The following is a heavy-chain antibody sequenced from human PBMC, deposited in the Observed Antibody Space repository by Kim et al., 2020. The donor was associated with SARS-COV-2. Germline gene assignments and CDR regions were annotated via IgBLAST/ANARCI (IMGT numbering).Heavy chain of an antibody. CDR2: INAGNGNT. Sequence: ASVKVSCKASGYTFTSYAIHWVRQAPGQRLEWMGWINAGNGNTKYSQKFQGRVTITRDTSASTAYMELSSLRSEDTAIYFCARESIGVVVVVTGLDYWGQGTLVTVSS. J-gene: IGHJ4*02. D-gene: IGHD2-15*01. V-gene: IGHV1-3*01. CDR3: ARESIGVVVVVTGLDY. CDR1: GYTFTSYA.